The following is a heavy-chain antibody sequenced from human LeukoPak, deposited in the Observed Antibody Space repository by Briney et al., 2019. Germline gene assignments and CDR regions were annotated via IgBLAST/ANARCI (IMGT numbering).Heavy chain of an antibody. CDR1: GFTFSSYW. J-gene: IGHJ3*02. CDR2: IKQDGSEK. V-gene: IGHV3-7*01. D-gene: IGHD6-19*01. Sequence: GGSLRLSCAASGFTFSSYWMSWVRQAPGKGLEWVANIKQDGSEKYYVDSVKGRFTISRDNAKNSLYLQMNSLRAGDTAVYYCARESGAVAYDAFDIWGQGTMVTVSS. CDR3: ARESGAVAYDAFDI.